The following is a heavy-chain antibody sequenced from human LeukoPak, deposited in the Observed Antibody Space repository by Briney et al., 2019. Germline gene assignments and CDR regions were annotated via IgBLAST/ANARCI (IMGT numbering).Heavy chain of an antibody. CDR3: AKDEAQYTAMVRD. D-gene: IGHD3-10*01. CDR1: GFIFSSYG. Sequence: GGSLRLSCAASGFIFSSYGMHWVRQAPGKGLEWVAVLSYDGSNRYYRDSVKGRFTASRDNSKNTLYLQMNGLRGDDTAVYYCAKDEAQYTAMVRDWGQGTLVTVSS. CDR2: LSYDGSNR. J-gene: IGHJ4*02. V-gene: IGHV3-30*18.